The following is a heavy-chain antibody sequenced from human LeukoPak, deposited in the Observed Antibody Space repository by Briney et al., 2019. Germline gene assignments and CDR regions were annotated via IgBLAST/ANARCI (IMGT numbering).Heavy chain of an antibody. V-gene: IGHV1-2*02. Sequence: GASVKVSCKASGYTFTGYYMHWVRQAPGQGLEWMGWINPNSGGTNYAQKFQGRVTMTRDTSISTAYMELSRLRSDDTAVYYCARGGYYDILTGRGGKFDPWGQGTLVTVSS. CDR1: GYTFTGYY. CDR3: ARGGYYDILTGRGGKFDP. J-gene: IGHJ5*02. CDR2: INPNSGGT. D-gene: IGHD3-9*01.